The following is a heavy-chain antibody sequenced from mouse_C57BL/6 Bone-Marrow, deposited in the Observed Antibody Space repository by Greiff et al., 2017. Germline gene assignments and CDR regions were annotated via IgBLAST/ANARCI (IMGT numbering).Heavy chain of an antibody. J-gene: IGHJ3*01. CDR1: GYAFSSYW. CDR3: ARSYDYDRSWFAY. D-gene: IGHD2-4*01. CDR2: IYPGDGDT. V-gene: IGHV1-80*01. Sequence: QVHVKQSGAELVKPGASVKISCKASGYAFSSYWMNWVKQRPGKGLEWIGQIYPGDGDTNYNEKFKSKATLTVDTSSSTAYMQLSSLTSEDSAVYYCARSYDYDRSWFAYWGQGTLVTVSA.